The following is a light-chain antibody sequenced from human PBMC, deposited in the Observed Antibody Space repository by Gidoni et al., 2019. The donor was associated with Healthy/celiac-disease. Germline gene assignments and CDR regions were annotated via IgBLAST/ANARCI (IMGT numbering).Light chain of an antibody. CDR2: EVS. Sequence: QSALTQPASVSGSPVQGITISCTVTSSDVGGYNYVSWYPQHPGKAPKLRIYEVSTRPSGFSNRCYCSKSGNTASLTISGLQAEDEADYYCSLYTSSSTWVFGGGTKLTVL. CDR1: SSDVGGYNY. V-gene: IGLV2-14*01. J-gene: IGLJ3*02. CDR3: SLYTSSSTWV.